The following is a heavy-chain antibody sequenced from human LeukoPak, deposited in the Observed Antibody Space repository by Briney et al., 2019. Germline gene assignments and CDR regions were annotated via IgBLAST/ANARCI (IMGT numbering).Heavy chain of an antibody. CDR1: GFTVSSNY. J-gene: IGHJ6*02. V-gene: IGHV3-53*04. CDR3: ARDSTVGYYYGMDV. Sequence: GGSLRLSCAASGFTVSSNYMSWVRQAPGKGLEWVSVIYSGGSTYYADSVKGRFTISRHNSKNTLYLQMNSLRAEDTAVYYCARDSTVGYYYGMDVWGQGTMVTVSS. D-gene: IGHD4-17*01. CDR2: IYSGGST.